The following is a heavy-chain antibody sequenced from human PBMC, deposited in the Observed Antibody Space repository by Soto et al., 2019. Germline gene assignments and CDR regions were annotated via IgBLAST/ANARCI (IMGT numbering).Heavy chain of an antibody. CDR1: GYTFTSYG. CDR2: ISAYNGKT. V-gene: IGHV1-18*01. Sequence: GASVKVSCKASGYTFTSYGISWVRQAPGQGLEWMGWISAYNGKTNYAQKIQGRVTITTDTSTSTAYMELRSLRSEDTAVYYFASLGGSGSYYKSYSVRNYMDVWGKGTTVTVSS. J-gene: IGHJ6*03. D-gene: IGHD3-10*01. CDR3: ASLGGSGSYYKSYSVRNYMDV.